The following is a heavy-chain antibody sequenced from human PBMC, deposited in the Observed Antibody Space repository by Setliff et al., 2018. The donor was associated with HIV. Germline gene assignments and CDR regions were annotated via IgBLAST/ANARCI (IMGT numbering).Heavy chain of an antibody. D-gene: IGHD4-17*01. CDR2: IYYSGNT. J-gene: IGHJ4*02. Sequence: SETLSLTCSVSGGSVGSGSYYWSWIRQSPGKGLEWLGYIYYSGNTRYNPSLKSRVTISVDTSQNQFSLKLSSVTAADTAIYYCARRIYGNNPYFDYWSQGTLVTVSS. V-gene: IGHV4-61*01. CDR1: GGSVGSGSYY. CDR3: ARRIYGNNPYFDY.